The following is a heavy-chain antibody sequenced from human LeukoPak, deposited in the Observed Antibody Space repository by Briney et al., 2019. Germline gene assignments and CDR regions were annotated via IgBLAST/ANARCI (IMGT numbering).Heavy chain of an antibody. CDR1: GFTFSDNW. CDR2: IKEDGSEK. Sequence: PGGSLRLSCAVSGFTFSDNWMSWVRQAPGKGLEWVANIKEDGSEKNYVDSAKGRFTISRDNAKNSLYLQMNSLRAEDTAVYYCAKYFRADSGNYYRSFDYWGQGTLVTVSS. D-gene: IGHD1-26*01. J-gene: IGHJ4*02. CDR3: AKYFRADSGNYYRSFDY. V-gene: IGHV3-7*05.